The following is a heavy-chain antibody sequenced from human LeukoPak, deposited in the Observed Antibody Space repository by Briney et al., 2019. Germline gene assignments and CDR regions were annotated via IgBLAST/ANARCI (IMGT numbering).Heavy chain of an antibody. D-gene: IGHD3-22*01. J-gene: IGHJ3*02. V-gene: IGHV3-23*01. CDR2: ISGSGGST. CDR3: AKVHYYDSSGYYDAFDI. Sequence: PGGSLRLSCAASGFTFDDYGMSWVRQAPGKGLEWVSAISGSGGSTYYADSVKGRFTISRDNSKNTLYLQMNSLRAEDTAVYYCAKVHYYDSSGYYDAFDIWGQGTMVTVSS. CDR1: GFTFDDYG.